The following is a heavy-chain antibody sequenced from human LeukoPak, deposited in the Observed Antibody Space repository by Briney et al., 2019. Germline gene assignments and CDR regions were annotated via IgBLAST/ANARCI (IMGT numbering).Heavy chain of an antibody. Sequence: ASVKVSCKASGYTFTSYGISWVRQAPGQGLEWMGGIIPIFGTANYAQKFQGRVTITADESTSTAYMELSSLRSEDTAVYYCARDRLAVASAEYFQHWGQGTLVTVSS. V-gene: IGHV1-69*13. CDR3: ARDRLAVASAEYFQH. D-gene: IGHD6-19*01. J-gene: IGHJ1*01. CDR2: IIPIFGTA. CDR1: GYTFTSYG.